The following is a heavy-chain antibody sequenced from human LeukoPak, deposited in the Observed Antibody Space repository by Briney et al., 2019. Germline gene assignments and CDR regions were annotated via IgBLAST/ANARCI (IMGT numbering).Heavy chain of an antibody. CDR1: GFTFSSYA. J-gene: IGHJ4*02. D-gene: IGHD3-22*01. Sequence: GGSLRLSCAASGFTFSSYAMHWVRQAPGKGLEWVAVISYDGSNKYYADSVKGRFTISRDNSKNTLYLQMNSLRAEDTAVYYCAREGSSGYYPYWGQGILVTVSS. CDR3: AREGSSGYYPY. V-gene: IGHV3-30*04. CDR2: ISYDGSNK.